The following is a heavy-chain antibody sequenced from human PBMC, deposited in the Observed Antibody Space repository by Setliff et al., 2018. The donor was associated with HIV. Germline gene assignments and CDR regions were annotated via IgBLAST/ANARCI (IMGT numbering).Heavy chain of an antibody. J-gene: IGHJ4*02. CDR2: ISGSSSII. D-gene: IGHD6-19*01. CDR1: GFTFSSYD. V-gene: IGHV3-48*01. CDR3: VKSASWDLRGWLH. Sequence: PGGSLRLSCAASGFTFSSYDMNWVRQAPGKGLEWVSYISGSSSIIYYPGSVKGRFTISRDYSKNMVYLQVSSLRAEDSAVYYCVKSASWDLRGWLHWGQGTPVTVSS.